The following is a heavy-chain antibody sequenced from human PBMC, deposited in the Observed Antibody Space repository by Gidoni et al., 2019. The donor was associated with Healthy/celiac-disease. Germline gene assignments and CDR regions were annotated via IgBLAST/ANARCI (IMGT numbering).Heavy chain of an antibody. CDR3: ARGEASNYRY. V-gene: IGHV4-34*01. J-gene: IGHJ4*02. CDR2: INHSGST. D-gene: IGHD1-7*01. Sequence: QVQLQQWGAGLLKPSETLSLTCAVSGGSFSGYYWSWIRQPPGKGLEWIGEINHSGSTNYNPSLKSRVTISVDTSKNQFSLKLSSVTAADTAVYYCARGEASNYRYWGQGTLVTVSS. CDR1: GGSFSGYY.